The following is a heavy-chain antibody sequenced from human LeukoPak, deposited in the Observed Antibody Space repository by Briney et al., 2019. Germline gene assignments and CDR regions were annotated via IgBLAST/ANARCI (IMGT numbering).Heavy chain of an antibody. J-gene: IGHJ3*02. CDR2: ISSNGGST. CDR3: VKDMVRGAPGAFDI. V-gene: IGHV3-64D*06. CDR1: GFTFSSYA. D-gene: IGHD3-10*01. Sequence: GGSLRLSCSASGFTFSSYAMHWVRQAPGKGLEYVSAISSNGGSTYYADSVKGRFTISRDNSKNMLYLQMSSLRAEDTAVYYCVKDMVRGAPGAFDIWGQGTMVTVSS.